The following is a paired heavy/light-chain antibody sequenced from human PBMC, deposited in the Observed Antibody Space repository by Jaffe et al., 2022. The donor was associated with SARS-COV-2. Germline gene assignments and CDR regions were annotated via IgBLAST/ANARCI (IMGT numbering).Heavy chain of an antibody. Sequence: EVELGESGGGLVQPGGSLRLSCAASGFSFSDYAMTWARQAPGKGLEWVSAISADGGRAYYADSVKGRFTISRDNSKNNLYLQMNSLRAEDTAVYYCAKDGPYNGYDTPLYYFDNWGQGTLVTVSS. J-gene: IGHJ4*02. D-gene: IGHD5-12*01. CDR1: GFSFSDYA. CDR3: AKDGPYNGYDTPLYYFDN. V-gene: IGHV3-23*04. CDR2: ISADGGRA.
Light chain of an antibody. Sequence: DIQMTQSPSSLSASVGDRVTITCRASQGIRNFLAWFQQKPGKAPKSLIYAASSLQSGVPSKFSGSGSGTDFTLTISSLQPEDSATYYCQQYNSFPLTFGGGTKVEVK. CDR1: QGIRNF. J-gene: IGKJ4*01. CDR2: AAS. V-gene: IGKV1-16*02. CDR3: QQYNSFPLT.